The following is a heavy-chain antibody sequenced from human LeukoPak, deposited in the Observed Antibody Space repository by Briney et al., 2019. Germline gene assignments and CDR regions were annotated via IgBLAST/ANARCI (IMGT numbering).Heavy chain of an antibody. CDR1: GGSISSYY. CDR2: IYYSGST. V-gene: IGHV4-59*01. D-gene: IGHD6-19*01. CDR3: ARGRYKSGWYTLDY. J-gene: IGHJ4*02. Sequence: SETLSLTCTVSGGSISSYYWSWIRHPPGKGLEWIGYIYYSGSTNYNPSLKSRVTISVDTSKNHFSLNLSSVTAADTAVYYCARGRYKSGWYTLDYWGQGTLVTVSS.